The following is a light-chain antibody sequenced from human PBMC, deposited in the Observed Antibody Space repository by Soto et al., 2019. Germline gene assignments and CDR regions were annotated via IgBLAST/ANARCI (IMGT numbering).Light chain of an antibody. CDR1: SGDVGGYNF. CDR3: RSYSTSVTML. J-gene: IGLJ7*01. V-gene: IGLV2-14*01. CDR2: EVS. Sequence: QSVLTQPASVSGSPGQSITIFCTGTSGDVGGYNFVSWYHQHPCKAPKLLIYEVSNRHSGVSYRFSGSKSGNTASLTISGLQAEDSAEYYCRSYSTSVTMLFGGGTQLTVL.